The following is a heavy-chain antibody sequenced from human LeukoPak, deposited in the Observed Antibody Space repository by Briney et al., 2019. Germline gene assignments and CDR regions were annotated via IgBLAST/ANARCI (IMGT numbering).Heavy chain of an antibody. CDR3: ASSSLEWLLSNFDY. J-gene: IGHJ4*02. V-gene: IGHV3-11*04. D-gene: IGHD3-3*01. Sequence: GGSLRLSCAASGFTFSDYYMNWVRQAPGKGLEWVSYISSSGSTIYYADSVKGRFTVSRDNAKNSLYLQMNSLRAEDTAVYYCASSSLEWLLSNFDYWGQGTLVTVSS. CDR1: GFTFSDYY. CDR2: ISSSGSTI.